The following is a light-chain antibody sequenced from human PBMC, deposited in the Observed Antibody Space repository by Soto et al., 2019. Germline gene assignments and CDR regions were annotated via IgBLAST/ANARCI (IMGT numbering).Light chain of an antibody. CDR1: QSISSY. J-gene: IGKJ4*01. Sequence: DIQMTQSPSSLSASVGDRVTITCRASQSISSYLNWYQQKPGKAPKLLIYAASSLQSGVPSRFSGSGSGTYFTLTISSLPPEDFATYYCQQSYSTPLTFGGRTKVEIK. CDR2: AAS. V-gene: IGKV1-39*01. CDR3: QQSYSTPLT.